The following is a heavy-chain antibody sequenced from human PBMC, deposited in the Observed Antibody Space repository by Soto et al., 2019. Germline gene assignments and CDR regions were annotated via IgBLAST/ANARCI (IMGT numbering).Heavy chain of an antibody. J-gene: IGHJ6*02. V-gene: IGHV3-23*01. CDR1: GFSFNSYV. CDR3: TKGAYGMDV. CDR2: ISGSVGST. Sequence: EVQLLESGGGLVQPGGSLRLSCAASGFSFNSYVMSWVRQAPGKGLEWVSAISGSVGSTYYADSVKGRFTISRDNSKHTVYLQMSSLRAEDTALYYCTKGAYGMDVWGQGTTVTVSS.